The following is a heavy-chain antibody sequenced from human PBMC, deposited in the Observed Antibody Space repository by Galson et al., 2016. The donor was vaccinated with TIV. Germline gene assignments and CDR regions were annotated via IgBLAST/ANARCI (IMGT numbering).Heavy chain of an antibody. CDR1: GLSVNINY. V-gene: IGHV3-66*02. Sequence: SLRFSCAASGLSVNINYMTWVRQAPGKGLEWVSLISDGGNTYYPDSVKGRFTISRDNSKNTLYLQMNSLRVEDTAVYYCARDRVVDGTYYYYYFGMDVWGQGTAVTVSS. D-gene: IGHD2-15*01. J-gene: IGHJ6*02. CDR2: ISDGGNT. CDR3: ARDRVVDGTYYYYYFGMDV.